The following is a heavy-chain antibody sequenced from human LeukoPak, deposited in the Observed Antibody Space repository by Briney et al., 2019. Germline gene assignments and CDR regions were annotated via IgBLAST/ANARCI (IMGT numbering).Heavy chain of an antibody. Sequence: SETLSLTCTVSGGSISDYYWSWIRQPPGKGLEWIGYIYYSGSTNFNPSLKSRVTMSVDTSKNQFSLRLSSVTAADTAVYYCARYLRDGYTYYFDYWGQGTLVTVSS. V-gene: IGHV4-59*08. J-gene: IGHJ4*02. CDR3: ARYLRDGYTYYFDY. CDR1: GGSISDYY. D-gene: IGHD5-24*01. CDR2: IYYSGST.